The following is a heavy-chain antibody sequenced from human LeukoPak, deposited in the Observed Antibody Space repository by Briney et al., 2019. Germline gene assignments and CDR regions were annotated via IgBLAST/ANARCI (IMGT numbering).Heavy chain of an antibody. D-gene: IGHD1-14*01. CDR3: AGEGLLTPYYFDY. CDR2: IIPILGIA. CDR1: GGTFSSYA. V-gene: IGHV1-69*04. J-gene: IGHJ4*02. Sequence: ASVKVSCKASGGTFSSYAISWVRQAPGQGLEWMGRIIPILGIANYAQKFQGRVTITADKSTSTAYMELSSLRSEDTAVYYCAGEGLLTPYYFDYWGQGTLVTVSS.